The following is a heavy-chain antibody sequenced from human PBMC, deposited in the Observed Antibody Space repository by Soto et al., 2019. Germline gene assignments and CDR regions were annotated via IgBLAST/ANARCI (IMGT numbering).Heavy chain of an antibody. CDR2: IGGGGRLI. Sequence: EVQLVESGGGLVQRGGSLRLSCAASGFTFSSFSMNWVRQAPGRGLEWISYIGGGGRLISYADSVKGRFAISRDNAQNSLSLQMDSLRAEDTAVYYCARDLGWAFDCWGQGTLVTVSS. J-gene: IGHJ4*02. V-gene: IGHV3-48*01. CDR1: GFTFSSFS. D-gene: IGHD6-19*01. CDR3: ARDLGWAFDC.